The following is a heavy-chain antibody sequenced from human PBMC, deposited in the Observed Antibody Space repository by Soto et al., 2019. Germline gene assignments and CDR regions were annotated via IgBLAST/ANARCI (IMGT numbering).Heavy chain of an antibody. J-gene: IGHJ4*02. D-gene: IGHD6-6*01. CDR1: GFTFSSYS. CDR2: ISSSSSYI. Sequence: GSLRLSCAASGFTFSSYSMNWVRQAPGKGLEWVSSISSSSSYIYYADSVKGRFTISRDNSKNSLYLQMNSLRAEDTAVYYCARPRRGNSSSSGSFFYWGQGTLVTVSS. CDR3: ARPRRGNSSSSGSFFY. V-gene: IGHV3-21*01.